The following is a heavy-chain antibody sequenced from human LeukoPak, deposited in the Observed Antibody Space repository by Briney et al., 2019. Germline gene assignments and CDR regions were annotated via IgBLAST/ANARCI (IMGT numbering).Heavy chain of an antibody. V-gene: IGHV3-7*01. CDR3: VRDYGGIPHEY. Sequence: PGGSLRLSCAVSGFTISSCWMNWVRQAPGKGLEWVANINRDGSEKHYVGSVKGRFTISRDNARNSLYLQMNSLRVEDTAVYYCVRDYGGIPHEYWGQGTLVTVSS. CDR2: INRDGSEK. CDR1: GFTISSCW. D-gene: IGHD3-16*01. J-gene: IGHJ4*02.